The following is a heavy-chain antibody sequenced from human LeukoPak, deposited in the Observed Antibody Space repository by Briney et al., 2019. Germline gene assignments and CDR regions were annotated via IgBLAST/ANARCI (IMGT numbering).Heavy chain of an antibody. V-gene: IGHV4-39*01. J-gene: IGHJ4*02. CDR1: GGSISSSSYY. Sequence: PSETLSLTCTVSGGSISSSSYYWGWIRQPPGKGLEWIGSIYYSGSTYYNPSLKSRVTISVDTSKNQFSLKLSSVTAADTAVYYCARHHYYDSSGFTTGDYFDYWGQGTLVTVSS. D-gene: IGHD3-22*01. CDR2: IYYSGST. CDR3: ARHHYYDSSGFTTGDYFDY.